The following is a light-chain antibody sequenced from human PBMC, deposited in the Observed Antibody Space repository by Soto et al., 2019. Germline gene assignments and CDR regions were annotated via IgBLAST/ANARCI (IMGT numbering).Light chain of an antibody. CDR1: QSISSW. V-gene: IGKV1-5*03. CDR3: QQYNSWPLT. J-gene: IGKJ4*01. Sequence: DIQMTQSPSTLSASVGDRVTITCRASQSISSWLAWYQQKPGKAPNLLIYKASSLESGVPSRFSGSGSGTEFILTISSLQPDDFTNYYCQQYNSWPLTSGGGTKVEIK. CDR2: KAS.